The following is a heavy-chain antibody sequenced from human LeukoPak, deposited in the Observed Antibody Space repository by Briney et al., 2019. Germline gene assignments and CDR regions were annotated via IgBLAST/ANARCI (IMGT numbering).Heavy chain of an antibody. CDR1: GGSISSSSYY. CDR3: ARITMVRGTSPPYYYYYYMDV. V-gene: IGHV4-39*07. D-gene: IGHD3-10*01. Sequence: SETLSLTCTVSGGSISSSSYYWGWIRQPPGKGREWIGSIYYSGSTYYNPSLKSRVTISVDTSKNQFSLKLSSVTAADTAVYYCARITMVRGTSPPYYYYYYMDVWGKGTTVTISS. J-gene: IGHJ6*03. CDR2: IYYSGST.